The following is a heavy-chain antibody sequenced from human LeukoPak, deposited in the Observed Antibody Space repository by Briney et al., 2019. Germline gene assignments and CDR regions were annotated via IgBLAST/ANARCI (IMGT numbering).Heavy chain of an antibody. CDR1: EFTFSTYA. CDR3: ARGTVVSWSAFDI. J-gene: IGHJ3*02. D-gene: IGHD3-16*01. CDR2: ISSSGGTT. Sequence: GGSLRLSCAASEFTFSTYAMSWVRQAPGKGLEWVSGISSSGGTTHYTDSVKGRFTISRDNSKNTLYLQMNSLRAEDTAAYYCARGTVVSWSAFDIRGQGTMVTVFS. V-gene: IGHV3-23*01.